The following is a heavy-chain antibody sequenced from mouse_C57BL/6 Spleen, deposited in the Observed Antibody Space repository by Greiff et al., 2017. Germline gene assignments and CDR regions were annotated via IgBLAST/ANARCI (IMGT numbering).Heavy chain of an antibody. CDR2: IDPSDSYT. CDR3: AKRGLDHAMGD. D-gene: IGHD2-13*01. V-gene: IGHV1-59*01. J-gene: IGHJ4*01. CDR1: GYTFTSYW. Sequence: QVQLQQPGAELVRPGTSVKLSCKASGYTFTSYWMHWVKQRPGQGLEWIGVIDPSDSYTNYNHKFKGKATLTVDTSSSTAYMQLSSLTSEDSAVYYCAKRGLDHAMGDWGQGATVT.